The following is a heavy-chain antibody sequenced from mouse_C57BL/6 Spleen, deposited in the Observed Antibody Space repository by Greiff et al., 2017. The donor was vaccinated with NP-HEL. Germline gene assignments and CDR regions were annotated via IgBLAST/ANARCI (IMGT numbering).Heavy chain of an antibody. CDR1: GYTFTSYW. Sequence: QVQLKESGAELVKPGASVKMSCKASGYTFTSYWITWVKQRPGQGLEWIGDIYPGSGSTNYNEKFKSKATLTVDTSSSTAYMQLSSLTSEDSAVYYCARGALHFDYWGQGTTLTVSS. V-gene: IGHV1-55*01. CDR2: IYPGSGST. D-gene: IGHD2-1*01. CDR3: ARGALHFDY. J-gene: IGHJ2*01.